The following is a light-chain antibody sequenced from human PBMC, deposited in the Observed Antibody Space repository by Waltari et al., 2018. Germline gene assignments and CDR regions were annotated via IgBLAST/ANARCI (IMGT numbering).Light chain of an antibody. CDR1: SSDVGRYNY. Sequence: SALTQPASVSGSPRRSITISCTGSSSDVGRYNYVSWYQQHPGKAPKLMVYDVSNRPSGVSNRFSGSKSGNTASLTISGLQAEDEADYYCSSYTSSSTLFVVFGGGTKLTVL. CDR2: DVS. J-gene: IGLJ2*01. V-gene: IGLV2-14*03. CDR3: SSYTSSSTLFVV.